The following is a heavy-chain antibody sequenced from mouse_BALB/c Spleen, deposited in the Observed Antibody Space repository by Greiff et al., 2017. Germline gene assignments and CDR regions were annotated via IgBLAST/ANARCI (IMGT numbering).Heavy chain of an antibody. J-gene: IGHJ4*01. CDR3: ARPAERYGYAMDY. CDR2: INPYNGDT. Sequence: EVQLQQSGPELVKPGASVKISCKASGYSFTGYFMNRVMQSHGKSLEWIGRINPYNGDTFYNQKFKGKATLTVDKSSSTAHMELRSLASEDSAVYYCARPAERYGYAMDYWGQGTSVTVSS. CDR1: GYSFTGYF. D-gene: IGHD2-14*01. V-gene: IGHV1-20*02.